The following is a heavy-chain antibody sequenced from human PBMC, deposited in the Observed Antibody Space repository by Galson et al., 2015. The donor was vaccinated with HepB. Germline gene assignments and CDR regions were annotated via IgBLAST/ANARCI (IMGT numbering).Heavy chain of an antibody. CDR3: ARDAYYYDSTGYYHEDY. Sequence: SLRLSCAASGFIFSDFYMNWVRQAPGKGLEWVSSISGSSAKIYYAESMKGRITISRDNAKNSLYLQMNSLRAEDTAVYYCARDAYYYDSTGYYHEDYWGQGTPVTVSS. CDR1: GFIFSDFY. D-gene: IGHD3-22*01. CDR2: ISGSSAKI. V-gene: IGHV3-21*01. J-gene: IGHJ4*02.